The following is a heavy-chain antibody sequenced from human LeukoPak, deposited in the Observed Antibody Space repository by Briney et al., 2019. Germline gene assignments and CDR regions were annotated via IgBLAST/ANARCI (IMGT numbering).Heavy chain of an antibody. V-gene: IGHV1-2*06. CDR1: GYTFTGYY. D-gene: IGHD3-22*01. CDR3: ARDLFSYDSSGSWFDP. J-gene: IGHJ5*02. CDR2: INPNSGGT. Sequence: ASVKVSCKASGYTFTGYYMHWVRQAPGQGLEWMGRINPNSGGTNYAQKFQGRVTMTRDTSISTAYMELSRLRSDDTAVYYRARDLFSYDSSGSWFDPWGQGTLVTVSS.